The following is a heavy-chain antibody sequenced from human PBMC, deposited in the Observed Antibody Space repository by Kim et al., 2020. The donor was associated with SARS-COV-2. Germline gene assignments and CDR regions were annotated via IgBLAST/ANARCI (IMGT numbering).Heavy chain of an antibody. D-gene: IGHD3-9*01. J-gene: IGHJ5*02. CDR3: ARQGGSYDILTNYYPDWFDH. V-gene: IGHV4-39*01. Sequence: SETLSLTCTVSGGFISSRSHYWGWIRQPPGKGLEWIGSLYYSGSTYYKPSLKSRVTISVDTSKNQFSLKLSSVTAADTAVYFCARQGGSYDILTNYYPDWFDHWGQGILVTVSS. CDR2: LYYSGST. CDR1: GGFISSRSHY.